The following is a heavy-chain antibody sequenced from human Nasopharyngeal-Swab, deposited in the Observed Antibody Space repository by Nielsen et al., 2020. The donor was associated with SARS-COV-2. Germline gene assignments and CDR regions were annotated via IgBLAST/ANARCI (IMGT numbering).Heavy chain of an antibody. V-gene: IGHV1-18*01. CDR2: ISAYNGNT. D-gene: IGHD2-2*01. CDR3: ARQYTVVVPALYYYGMDV. J-gene: IGHJ6*02. CDR1: GYTFTSYG. Sequence: ASVKVSCNASGYTFTSYGISWVLQAPGQGLEWMGWISAYNGNTNYAQKLQGRVTMTTDTSTSTAYMELKSLRSDDTAVYYCARQYTVVVPALYYYGMDVWGQGTTVTVSS.